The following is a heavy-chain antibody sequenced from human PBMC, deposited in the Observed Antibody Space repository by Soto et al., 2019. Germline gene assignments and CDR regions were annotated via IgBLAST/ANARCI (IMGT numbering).Heavy chain of an antibody. V-gene: IGHV1-3*01. CDR3: ARGITLPTPLDY. D-gene: IGHD1-20*01. Sequence: MASVCILPKHCLHWVRQAPGQRLEWMGWINAGNGNTKYSQKFQGRVTITRDTSASTAYMELSSLRSEDTAVYYCARGITLPTPLDYWGQGTLVTV. J-gene: IGHJ4*02. CDR1: VCILPKHC. CDR2: INAGNGNT.